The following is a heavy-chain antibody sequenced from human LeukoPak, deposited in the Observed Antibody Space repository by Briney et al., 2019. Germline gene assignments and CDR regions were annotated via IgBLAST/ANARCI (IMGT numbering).Heavy chain of an antibody. Sequence: GGSLRLSCAASGFTFSSYAMHWVRQAPGKGLEWVAVISYDGSNKYYADSVKGRFTISRDNSKNTLYLQMNSLRAEDTAVYYCARGSGLLWFGELWADAFDIWGQGTMVTVSS. CDR3: ARGSGLLWFGELWADAFDI. CDR2: ISYDGSNK. CDR1: GFTFSSYA. V-gene: IGHV3-30-3*01. D-gene: IGHD3-10*01. J-gene: IGHJ3*02.